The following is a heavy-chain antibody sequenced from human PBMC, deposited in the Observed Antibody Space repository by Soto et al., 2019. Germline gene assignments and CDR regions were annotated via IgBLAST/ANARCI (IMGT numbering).Heavy chain of an antibody. CDR1: GYTLTSYA. V-gene: IGHV1-3*01. Sequence: ASVKVSCKASGYTLTSYAMHWVRQAPGQRLEWMGWINAGNGNTKYSQKFQGRVTITRDTSASTAYMELSSLRSEDTAVYYCACPFAAGSYRMGSNWGQGTLVTVS. CDR3: ACPFAAGSYRMGSN. CDR2: INAGNGNT. J-gene: IGHJ4*02. D-gene: IGHD3-16*02.